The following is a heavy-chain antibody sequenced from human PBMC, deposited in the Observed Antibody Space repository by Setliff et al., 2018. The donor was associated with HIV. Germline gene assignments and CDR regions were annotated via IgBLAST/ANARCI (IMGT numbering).Heavy chain of an antibody. CDR1: GFTFSTYA. V-gene: IGHV3-23*01. Sequence: GGSLRLSCVASGFTFSTYAINWVRLAPGKGLEWVSSISGSGYPYYADSVKGRFTISRDNSKNTLFLQMDSLRAEDTALYYCACLGHASGWYGEADFWGQGTLVTVSS. CDR2: ISGSGYP. D-gene: IGHD6-19*01. CDR3: ACLGHASGWYGEADF. J-gene: IGHJ4*02.